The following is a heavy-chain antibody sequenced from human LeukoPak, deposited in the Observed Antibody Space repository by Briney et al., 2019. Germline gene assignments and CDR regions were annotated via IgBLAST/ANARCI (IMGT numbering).Heavy chain of an antibody. Sequence: PGRSLRLSCAASGFTFSSYAMHWVRQAPGKGLEWVAVISYDGSNKYYADSVKGRFTISRDNSKNTLYLQMNSLRAEDTAVYYCARQSRGFVFDYWGQGTLVTVSS. CDR3: ARQSRGFVFDY. J-gene: IGHJ4*02. D-gene: IGHD3-10*01. CDR1: GFTFSSYA. V-gene: IGHV3-30*04. CDR2: ISYDGSNK.